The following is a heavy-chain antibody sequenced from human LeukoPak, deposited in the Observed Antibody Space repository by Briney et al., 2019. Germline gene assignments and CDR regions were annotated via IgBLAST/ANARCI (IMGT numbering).Heavy chain of an antibody. D-gene: IGHD3-22*01. J-gene: IGHJ5*02. Sequence: PGRSLRLSCAASGFTFDDYAMHWVRQAPGKGLEWVSGISWNRGSIGYADSVKGRFTISRDNAKNSLYLQMNSLRAEDTALYYCAKGVPYDNKGWFDPWGQGTLVTVSS. CDR3: AKGVPYDNKGWFDP. CDR2: ISWNRGSI. CDR1: GFTFDDYA. V-gene: IGHV3-9*01.